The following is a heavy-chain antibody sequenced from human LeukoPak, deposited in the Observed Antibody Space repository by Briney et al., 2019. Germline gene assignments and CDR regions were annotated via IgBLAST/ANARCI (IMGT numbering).Heavy chain of an antibody. CDR1: GASINSNSYY. Sequence: SETLSLTCSVSGASINSNSYYWGWVRQLPGKGLEWIGTIYYTGSTYYSPSLRSRVSISVDTSKNQFSLKLNFVTAADTAVYYCASAYCDSGICYSGSFDPWGQGTLVTVSS. V-gene: IGHV4-39*01. D-gene: IGHD2-15*01. J-gene: IGHJ5*02. CDR3: ASAYCDSGICYSGSFDP. CDR2: IYYTGST.